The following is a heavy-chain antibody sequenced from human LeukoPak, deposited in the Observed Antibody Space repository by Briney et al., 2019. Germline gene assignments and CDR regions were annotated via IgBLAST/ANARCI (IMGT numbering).Heavy chain of an antibody. J-gene: IGHJ5*02. CDR1: GGSFSGYY. Sequence: PSETLSLTCAVYGGSFSGYYWSWIRQPPGKGLEWIGEINHSGSTNYNPSLRSRVTISVDTSKNQLSLKLSSVTAADTAVYYCARGGPDIVVVPAAPGVRFDPWGQGTLVTVSS. CDR3: ARGGPDIVVVPAAPGVRFDP. D-gene: IGHD2-2*01. V-gene: IGHV4-34*01. CDR2: INHSGST.